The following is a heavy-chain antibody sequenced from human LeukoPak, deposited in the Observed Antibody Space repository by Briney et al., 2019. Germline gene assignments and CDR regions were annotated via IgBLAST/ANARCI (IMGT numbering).Heavy chain of an antibody. V-gene: IGHV4-34*01. J-gene: IGHJ4*02. CDR2: INHSGST. CDR3: ARGPRYCSSTSCSSRRIDY. CDR1: GESFSGYY. Sequence: SETLSLTCAVYGESFSGYYWSWIRQPPGKGLEWIGEINHSGSTNYNPSLKSRVTISVDTSKNQFSLKLSSVTAADTAVYYCARGPRYCSSTSCSSRRIDYWGQGTLVTVSS. D-gene: IGHD2-2*01.